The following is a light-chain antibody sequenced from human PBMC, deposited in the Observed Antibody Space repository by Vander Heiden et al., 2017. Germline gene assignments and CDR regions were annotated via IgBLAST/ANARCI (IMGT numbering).Light chain of an antibody. CDR1: PGISSY. CDR2: AAS. J-gene: IGKJ1*01. V-gene: IGKV1-8*01. CDR3: QQYYSYPWT. Sequence: AIRLTQSPSSFSASTGDRVTITCRASPGISSYLAWYQQKPGKAPKLLIYAASTLQSGVPSRFSGSGSGKDFTLTISCLQSEDFATYYCQQYYSYPWTFGQGTKVEIK.